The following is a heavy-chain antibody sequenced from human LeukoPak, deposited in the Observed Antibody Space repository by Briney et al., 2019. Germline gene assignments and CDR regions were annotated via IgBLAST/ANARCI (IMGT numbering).Heavy chain of an antibody. CDR2: IYSGGST. CDR1: RFTVSSNC. J-gene: IGHJ4*02. D-gene: IGHD5-18*01. V-gene: IGHV3-53*01. Sequence: PGGSLRLSCAASRFTVSSNCMSWVRQAPGKGLEWVSVIYSGGSTYYADSVKGRFTISRDNSKNTLYLQMNSLRAEDTAVYYCARAFPRGYSYGYVDYWGQGTLVTVSS. CDR3: ARAFPRGYSYGYVDY.